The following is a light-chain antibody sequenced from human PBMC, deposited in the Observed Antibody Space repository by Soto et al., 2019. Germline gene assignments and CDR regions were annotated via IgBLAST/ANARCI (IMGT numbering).Light chain of an antibody. J-gene: IGKJ3*01. CDR2: GAS. CDR3: QQYNNWPFT. CDR1: QSVSSN. V-gene: IGKV3-15*01. Sequence: EIVMTQSPATLSVSPGERATLSCRASQSVSSNLAWYQQKPGQAPRLLIYGASTRATGIPARFSGSGSGTEVTLTISSLQSEDFAVYYCQQYNNWPFTFGPGNKVDIK.